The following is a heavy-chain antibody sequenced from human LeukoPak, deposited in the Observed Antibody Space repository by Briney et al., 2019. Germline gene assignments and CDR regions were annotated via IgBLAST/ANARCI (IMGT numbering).Heavy chain of an antibody. CDR2: IYYSGTT. J-gene: IGHJ4*02. V-gene: IGHV4-31*03. Sequence: PSETLSLTCTVSGGSISSGGYYWSWIRQRPGEGLEWIGYIYYSGTTYYNPSLKSRVTISVDTSQNQFSLRLSSVTAADTAVYYCARDRSGYYAFDFWGQGTLVTASS. D-gene: IGHD3-3*01. CDR1: GGSISSGGYY. CDR3: ARDRSGYYAFDF.